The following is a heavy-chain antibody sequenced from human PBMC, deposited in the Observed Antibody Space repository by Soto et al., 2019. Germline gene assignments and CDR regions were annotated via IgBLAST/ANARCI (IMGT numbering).Heavy chain of an antibody. Sequence: ASVKVSFKASGYTFTSYYMHWVRQAPGQGLEWMGIINPSGGSTSYAQKFQGRVTMTRDTSTSTVYMELSSLRSEDTAVYYCARGPLYGHDLLYYYYGLDVWGQATTVTVSS. J-gene: IGHJ6*02. CDR3: ARGPLYGHDLLYYYYGLDV. D-gene: IGHD3-10*01. CDR1: GYTFTSYY. V-gene: IGHV1-46*01. CDR2: INPSGGST.